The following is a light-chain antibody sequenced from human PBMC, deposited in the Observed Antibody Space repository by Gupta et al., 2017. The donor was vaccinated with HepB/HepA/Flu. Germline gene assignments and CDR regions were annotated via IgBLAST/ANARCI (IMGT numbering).Light chain of an antibody. CDR1: SSDVGTHNF. CDR3: ASHTISSSYV. Sequence: SALTQPASVSGSPGQSITISCTGTSSDVGTHNFVSWYQQHPAKAHNLLIYDVNYCTAGVADRFSGSKSGNTASLTISGLEEEDDADYYGASHTISSSYVFGSGTKVTVL. CDR2: DVN. V-gene: IGLV2-14*03. J-gene: IGLJ1*01.